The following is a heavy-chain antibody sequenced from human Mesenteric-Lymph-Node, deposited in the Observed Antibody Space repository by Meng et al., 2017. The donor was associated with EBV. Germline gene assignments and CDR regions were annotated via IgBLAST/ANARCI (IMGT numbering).Heavy chain of an antibody. CDR3: ARGNYNFGQNFDY. Sequence: QVQLQESGPGLVKPSQTLSLTCAVSGGSISGSPYYWSWICQSPGKGLEWIGYSSGNTYYNPSLKSRVSISLDTSKNQFFLKLTSVTAADTAVYYCARGNYNFGQNFDYWGQGTLVTVSS. CDR2: YSSGNT. J-gene: IGHJ4*02. D-gene: IGHD1-1*01. CDR1: GGSISGSPYY. V-gene: IGHV4-30-4*01.